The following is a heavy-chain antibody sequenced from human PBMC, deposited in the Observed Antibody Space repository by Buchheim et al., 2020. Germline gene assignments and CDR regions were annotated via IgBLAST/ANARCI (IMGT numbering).Heavy chain of an antibody. D-gene: IGHD5-18*01. CDR2: IWYDGSNK. CDR3: ARDSRIQFCLDY. J-gene: IGHJ4*02. V-gene: IGHV3-33*01. Sequence: QVQLVESGGGVVQPGRSLRLSCAASGFTFSSYGMHWVRQAPGKGLEWVAVIWYDGSNKYYADSVKGRFTISRDNSKHTLYLQMNGLRAEDTAVYYCARDSRIQFCLDYWGQGTL. CDR1: GFTFSSYG.